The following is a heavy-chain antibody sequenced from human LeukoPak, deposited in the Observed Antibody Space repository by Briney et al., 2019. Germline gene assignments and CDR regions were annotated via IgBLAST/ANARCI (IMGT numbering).Heavy chain of an antibody. V-gene: IGHV5-51*01. CDR2: IYPGDSDT. J-gene: IGHJ4*02. CDR1: GYKLTNNW. D-gene: IGHD1-26*01. Sequence: GESLKISCKISGYKLTNNWIGWVRQMPGKGLEWMGIIYPGDSDTRYSPSFQGQVTISTDKSISTAYLQWGSLKASDTAMYYCARHVDVPPSGSYYSVWGQGTLVTVSS. CDR3: ARHVDVPPSGSYYSV.